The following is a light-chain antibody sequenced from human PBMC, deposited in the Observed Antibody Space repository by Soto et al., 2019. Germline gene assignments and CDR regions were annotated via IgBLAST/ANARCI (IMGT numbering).Light chain of an antibody. V-gene: IGLV1-40*01. Sequence: QAVVTQTPSVSGAPGQRVTISCTGSISNIGAGYDVHWYQQRPRTVPKLLIYGNDNRPSGVPERFSGSKSGTSASLAITGLQAEDEADYYCQSYDSSLSGWVFGGGTKVTVL. J-gene: IGLJ3*02. CDR3: QSYDSSLSGWV. CDR1: ISNIGAGYD. CDR2: GND.